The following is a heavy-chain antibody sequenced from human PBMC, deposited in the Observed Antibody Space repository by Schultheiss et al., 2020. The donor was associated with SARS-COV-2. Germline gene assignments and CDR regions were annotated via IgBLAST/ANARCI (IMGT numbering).Heavy chain of an antibody. CDR3: ATLGSNSSESGDFYEADY. CDR2: IGTAGDT. V-gene: IGHV3-13*04. D-gene: IGHD2-21*01. CDR1: GFSFSSYD. J-gene: IGHJ4*02. Sequence: GGSLRLSCVGSGFSFSSYDMHWVRQATGKGLEWVSAIGTAGDTYYQGSVKGRFTISRENAKNSLYLQMNSLRAGDTAVYYCATLGSNSSESGDFYEADYWGQGALVTVSS.